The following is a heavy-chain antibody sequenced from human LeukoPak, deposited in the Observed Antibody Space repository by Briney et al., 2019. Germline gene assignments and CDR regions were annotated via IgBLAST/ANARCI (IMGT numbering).Heavy chain of an antibody. Sequence: SETLSLTCTVSGGSISSYYWSWIRQPPGKGLEWIGYIYYSGSTNYNPSLKSRVTISVDTSKNQFSLKLSSVTAADTAVYYCARDGGTDSSGSPLDYFDYWGQGTLVTVSS. CDR1: GGSISSYY. J-gene: IGHJ4*02. CDR3: ARDGGTDSSGSPLDYFDY. D-gene: IGHD6-25*01. V-gene: IGHV4-59*01. CDR2: IYYSGST.